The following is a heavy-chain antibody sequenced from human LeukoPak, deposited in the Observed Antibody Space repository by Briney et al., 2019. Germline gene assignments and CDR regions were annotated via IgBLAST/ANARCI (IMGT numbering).Heavy chain of an antibody. D-gene: IGHD6-19*01. J-gene: IGHJ4*02. CDR1: GFIFSSLA. Sequence: GGSLRLSCAASGFIFSSLAMTWVRQAPGKGLEWVSTIDAVDANTYYADSVKGRFTVSRDNSRNTLYLQMNSLRAEDTAVYYCAKQLLGANWGQGTLV. CDR2: IDAVDANT. V-gene: IGHV3-23*01. CDR3: AKQLLGAN.